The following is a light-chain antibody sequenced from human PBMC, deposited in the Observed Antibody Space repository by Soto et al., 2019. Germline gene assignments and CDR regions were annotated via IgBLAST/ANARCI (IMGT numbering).Light chain of an antibody. J-gene: IGLJ1*01. Sequence: VLTQPPSVSVAPGKTARITCGGNNIGSKSVHWYQQKPGQAPVLVIYYDSDRPSGIPERFSGSNSGNTATLTISRVEAGDEADYYCQVWDSSSDHLYVFGTGTKVTVL. CDR1: NIGSKS. CDR2: YDS. V-gene: IGLV3-21*04. CDR3: QVWDSSSDHLYV.